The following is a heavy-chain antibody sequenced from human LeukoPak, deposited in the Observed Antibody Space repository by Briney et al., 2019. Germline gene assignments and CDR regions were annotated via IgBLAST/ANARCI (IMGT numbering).Heavy chain of an antibody. CDR3: ARPSVKYIYDPLDY. Sequence: PGGSLRLSCAASGFNLNSYSMTWVRQAPGKGLEWVSSISSSSYIYYADSVKGRFTISRDNAKNSLYLQMNSLRAEDTAVYYCARPSVKYIYDPLDYWGQGTLVTVSS. D-gene: IGHD5-18*01. CDR1: GFNLNSYS. J-gene: IGHJ4*02. V-gene: IGHV3-21*01. CDR2: ISSSSYI.